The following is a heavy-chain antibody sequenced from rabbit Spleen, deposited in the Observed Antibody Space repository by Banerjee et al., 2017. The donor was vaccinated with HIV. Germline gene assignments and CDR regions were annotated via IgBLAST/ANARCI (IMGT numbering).Heavy chain of an antibody. J-gene: IGHJ2*01. D-gene: IGHD4-2*01. CDR1: GFDLSSSYY. CDR2: IYTGSSGDT. CDR3: ASWWHNNVAGLDS. Sequence: QSLEESGGGLVKPGGTLTLTCKASGFDLSSSYYMCWVRQAPGKGLEWIACIYTGSSGDTYYASWAKGRFTISKTSSTTVTLQMTSLTVADTATYFCASWWHNNVAGLDSWGQGTLVTVS. V-gene: IGHV1S40*01.